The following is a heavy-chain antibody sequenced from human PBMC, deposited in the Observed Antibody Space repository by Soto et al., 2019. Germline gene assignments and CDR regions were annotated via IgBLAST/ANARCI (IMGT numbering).Heavy chain of an antibody. V-gene: IGHV3-33*01. Sequence: QVQLVESGGGVVQPGTSLRLSCAASGFSFSDYGMHWVRQAPGKGLEWVAVIWFDGSNKYYAESVKGRFTISRDNSKNTVDLQMDRLRADDTAVYYCARRRSTVTTAWFYHAMDVWG. CDR1: GFSFSDYG. D-gene: IGHD4-17*01. CDR2: IWFDGSNK. J-gene: IGHJ6*02. CDR3: ARRRSTVTTAWFYHAMDV.